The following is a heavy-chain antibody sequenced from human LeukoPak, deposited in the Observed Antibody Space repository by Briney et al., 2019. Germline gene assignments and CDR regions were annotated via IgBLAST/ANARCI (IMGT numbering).Heavy chain of an antibody. CDR3: ASYGDFYIDY. Sequence: SETLSLTCAVSGGSISSGDYYWSWIRQPPGKGLGWIGYIYYSGSTYYNPSLKSRVTISVDTSKNQFSLKLSSVTAADTAVYYCASYGDFYIDYWGQGTLVTVSS. J-gene: IGHJ4*02. CDR1: GGSISSGDYY. D-gene: IGHD4-17*01. V-gene: IGHV4-30-4*01. CDR2: IYYSGST.